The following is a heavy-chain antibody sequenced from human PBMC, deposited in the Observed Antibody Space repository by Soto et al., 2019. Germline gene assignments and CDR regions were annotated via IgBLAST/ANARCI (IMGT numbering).Heavy chain of an antibody. V-gene: IGHV3-23*01. CDR2: ISATGGST. CDR1: GFTFDNYP. Sequence: PGGSLRLSCPASGFTFDNYPMNWVRQAPGKGLEWVATISATGGSTYYADSVKGRFTISRDNSKNTLYLQMNGLRVEDTAVYYCAKDRLAGNFDYWGQGTQVTVSS. CDR3: AKDRLAGNFDY. J-gene: IGHJ4*02.